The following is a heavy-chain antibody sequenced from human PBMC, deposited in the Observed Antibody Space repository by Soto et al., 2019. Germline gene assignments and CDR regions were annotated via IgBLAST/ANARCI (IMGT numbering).Heavy chain of an antibody. CDR2: IGTSAST. CDR1: GFTFSSYS. D-gene: IGHD2-2*01. V-gene: IGHV3-23*01. Sequence: PGXSLILSCAASGFTFSSYSMSCVRQAPGRWLEWVSTIGTSASTYYGDSVRGRFTISRDNSRNTLYLQMNSLRAEDTAVYYCADLSRYCTSSNCDWGQGTLVTVSS. J-gene: IGHJ4*02. CDR3: ADLSRYCTSSNCD.